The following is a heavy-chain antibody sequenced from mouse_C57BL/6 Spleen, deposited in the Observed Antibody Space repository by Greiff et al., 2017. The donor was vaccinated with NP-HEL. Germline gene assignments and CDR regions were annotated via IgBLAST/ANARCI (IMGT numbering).Heavy chain of an antibody. CDR1: GYTFTSYW. CDR3: ARLGTTVVDFDY. J-gene: IGHJ2*01. V-gene: IGHV1-69*01. CDR2: IDPSDSYT. D-gene: IGHD1-1*01. Sequence: QVQLQQPGAELVMPGASVKLSCKASGYTFTSYWMHWVKQRPGQGLEWIGEIDPSDSYTNYNQKFKGKSTLTVDKSSSTAYMQLSSMTSEDSAVYYCARLGTTVVDFDYWGQGTTLTVSS.